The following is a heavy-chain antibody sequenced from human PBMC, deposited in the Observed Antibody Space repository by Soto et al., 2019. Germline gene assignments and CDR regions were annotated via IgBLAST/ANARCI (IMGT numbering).Heavy chain of an antibody. CDR1: GFTFSNAW. CDR2: IKSKTDGGTT. D-gene: IGHD6-13*01. J-gene: IGHJ4*02. V-gene: IGHV3-15*01. Sequence: GGSLRLSCAASGFTFSNAWMSWVRQAPGKGLEWVGRIKSKTDGGTTGYAAPVKGRFTISRDDSKNTLYLQMNSLKTEDTAVYYCTTDHSSSWVLNWGQGTLVTVSS. CDR3: TTDHSSSWVLN.